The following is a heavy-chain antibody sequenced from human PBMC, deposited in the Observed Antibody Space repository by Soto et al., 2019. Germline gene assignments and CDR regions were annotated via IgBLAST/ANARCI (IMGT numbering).Heavy chain of an antibody. Sequence: ASVKVSCKASGVTFDKFIMNWVRQTPGRGLEWMGGIVPMLGTPTYAEKFKGRVRISATGSATTTYMEVTSLRSEDTAIYYCARNGTYGSSRSHYSGMDVWGQGTTVTVSS. CDR3: ARNGTYGSSRSHYSGMDV. J-gene: IGHJ6*02. CDR2: IVPMLGTP. CDR1: GVTFDKFI. D-gene: IGHD3-10*01. V-gene: IGHV1-69*13.